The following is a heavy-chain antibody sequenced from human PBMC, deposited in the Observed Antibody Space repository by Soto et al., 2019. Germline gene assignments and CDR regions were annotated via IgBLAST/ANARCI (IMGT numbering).Heavy chain of an antibody. CDR1: GGSISSGGYY. V-gene: IGHV4-31*03. J-gene: IGHJ6*02. D-gene: IGHD2-2*01. CDR3: ARAPVVPASVKGLVYYYGMDV. CDR2: IYYSGST. Sequence: PSETLSLTCTVSGGSISSGGYYWSWIRQHPGKGLEWIGYIYYSGSTYYNPSLKSRVTISVDTSRNQFSLKLSSVTAADTAVYYCARAPVVPASVKGLVYYYGMDVWGQGTTVTVSS.